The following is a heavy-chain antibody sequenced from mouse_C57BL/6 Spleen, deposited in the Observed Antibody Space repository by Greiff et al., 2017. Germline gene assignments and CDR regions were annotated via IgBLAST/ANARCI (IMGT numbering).Heavy chain of an antibody. V-gene: IGHV5-6*01. CDR3: AGRDGSSCDLDY. CDR2: ISSGGSYT. D-gene: IGHD1-1*01. CDR1: GFTFSSYG. Sequence: EVQLVESGGDLVKPGGSLKLSCAASGFTFSSYGMSWVRQTPDKRLEWVATISSGGSYTYYPDSVKGRVTISRDNAKNTLYLQMSSLKSEDTAMYYCAGRDGSSCDLDYWGQGTSVTVSS. J-gene: IGHJ4*01.